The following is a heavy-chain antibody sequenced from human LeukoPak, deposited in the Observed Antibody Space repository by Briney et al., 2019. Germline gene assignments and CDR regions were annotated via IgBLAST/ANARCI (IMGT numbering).Heavy chain of an antibody. Sequence: GRSLRLSCAASGFTFDDYAMHWVRQAPGKGLEWVSGISWNSGSIGYADSVKGRFTISRDNSKNTLYLQMNSLRAVDTAVYYCVKADNSAYYYVTDYYYMDVWVKGTTVTVSS. CDR1: GFTFDDYA. CDR3: VKADNSAYYYVTDYYYMDV. J-gene: IGHJ6*03. V-gene: IGHV3-9*01. D-gene: IGHD3-22*01. CDR2: ISWNSGSI.